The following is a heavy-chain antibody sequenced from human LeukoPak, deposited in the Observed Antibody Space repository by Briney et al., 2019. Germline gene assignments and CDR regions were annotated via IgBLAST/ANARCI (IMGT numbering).Heavy chain of an antibody. CDR2: IYHSGST. CDR3: ARGGAARLHFQN. CDR1: GGSISSGDYY. Sequence: SETLSLTCTVSGGSISSGDYYWSWIRQPPGKGLEWIGYIYHSGSTNYNPSLQSRATISVDTSKNQFSLNLNSVTAADTAVYYCARGGAARLHFQNWGQGTLVTVSS. V-gene: IGHV4-61*08. D-gene: IGHD6-6*01. J-gene: IGHJ1*01.